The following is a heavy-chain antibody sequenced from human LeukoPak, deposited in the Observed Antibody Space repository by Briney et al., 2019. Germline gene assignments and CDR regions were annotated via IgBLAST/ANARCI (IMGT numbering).Heavy chain of an antibody. CDR1: GGSISSSSYY. V-gene: IGHV4-39*07. CDR3: ATQPISGYDLGGAFDI. Sequence: SETLSLTCTVSGGSISSSSYYWGWICQPPGKGLEWIGSIYYSGSTYYNPSLKSRVTISVDTSKNQFSLKLSSVTAADTAVYYCATQPISGYDLGGAFDIWGQGTMVTVSS. CDR2: IYYSGST. D-gene: IGHD5-12*01. J-gene: IGHJ3*02.